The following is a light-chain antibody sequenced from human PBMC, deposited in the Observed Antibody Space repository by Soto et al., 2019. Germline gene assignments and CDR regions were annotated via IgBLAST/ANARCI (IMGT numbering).Light chain of an antibody. CDR1: QNIDNK. V-gene: IGKV3-15*01. Sequence: EIVMTQSPATLSVSPGERATLSCRGSQNIDNKLVGYEQKPGEVPRLLIYDAPTRATGIPARFSGSGSGTEFTLTISSLLSEDFAVYYCQQYYKWPPEAFGQGTKVDI. CDR2: DAP. J-gene: IGKJ1*01. CDR3: QQYYKWPPEA.